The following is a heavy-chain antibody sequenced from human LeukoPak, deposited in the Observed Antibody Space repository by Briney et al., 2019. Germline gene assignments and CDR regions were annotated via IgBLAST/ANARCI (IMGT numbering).Heavy chain of an antibody. D-gene: IGHD1-26*01. CDR2: INRDGRIT. CDR3: TRDGGSFTDFDY. V-gene: IGHV3-64*02. J-gene: IGHJ4*02. CDR1: GFSFRDYA. Sequence: GGSLRLSCVASGFSFRDYAIHWVRQAPGKGLEYVSVINRDGRITSYADSVKGRFTISRDNSKNTVYLQMGSLRGEDMAVYYCTRDGGSFTDFDYLGQGALVTVSS.